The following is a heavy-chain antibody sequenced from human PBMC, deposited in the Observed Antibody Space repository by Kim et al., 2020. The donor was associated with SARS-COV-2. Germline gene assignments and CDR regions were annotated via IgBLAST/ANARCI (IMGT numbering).Heavy chain of an antibody. CDR2: IKPDGSDK. V-gene: IGHV3-7*01. CDR1: GFALSSYW. D-gene: IGHD3-16*01. CDR3: ARGGRADY. J-gene: IGHJ4*02. Sequence: GGSLRLSCAASGFALSSYWMSWARQAPGKGLEWVANIKPDGSDKNYVDSVKGRFAISRDNAKISLYLQMHSLRVEDTAVYYCARGGRADYWGQGTLVTVSS.